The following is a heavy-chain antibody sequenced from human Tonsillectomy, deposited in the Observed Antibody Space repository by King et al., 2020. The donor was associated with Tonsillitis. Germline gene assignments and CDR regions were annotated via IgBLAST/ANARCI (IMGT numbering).Heavy chain of an antibody. CDR2: IYYSGST. D-gene: IGHD1-26*01. V-gene: IGHV4-59*01. Sequence: VQLQESGPGLVKPSETLSLTCTVSGGSISSYYWSWIRQPPGKGLEWIGYIYYSGSTYYNPSLKSRVTISVDTSKNQFSLKLSSVTAADTAVYYCATGVVGATMEIYFDYWGQGTLVTVSS. CDR3: ATGVVGATMEIYFDY. CDR1: GGSISSYY. J-gene: IGHJ4*02.